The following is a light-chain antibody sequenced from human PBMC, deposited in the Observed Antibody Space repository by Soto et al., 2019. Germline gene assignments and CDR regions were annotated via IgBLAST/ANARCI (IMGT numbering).Light chain of an antibody. Sequence: QSALTQPASVSGSPGQSITISCTGTSSDVGGYNYVSWYQQHPGKAPKLMIYDVSNRPSGVSNRFSGSKSGNTASLTISGLQAEDEADYYCSSYTSSSTLENVFGTGTKVTAL. CDR3: SSYTSSSTLENV. CDR2: DVS. J-gene: IGLJ1*01. V-gene: IGLV2-14*01. CDR1: SSDVGGYNY.